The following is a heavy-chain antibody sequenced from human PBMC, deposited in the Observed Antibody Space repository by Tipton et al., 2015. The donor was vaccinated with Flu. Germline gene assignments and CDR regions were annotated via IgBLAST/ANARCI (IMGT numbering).Heavy chain of an antibody. D-gene: IGHD1-1*01. Sequence: TLSLTCTVSGGSVNIENSYWVWIRQSLGRGLEWVATIYNTGFTNYNPSLRSRVTVSLDMSKNQFSLNVSLLTAADTAIYFCARGNWNSNHGNWFDPWGQGTLVTVSS. CDR2: IYNTGFT. CDR3: ARGNWNSNHGNWFDP. V-gene: IGHV4-39*07. CDR1: GGSVNIENSY. J-gene: IGHJ5*02.